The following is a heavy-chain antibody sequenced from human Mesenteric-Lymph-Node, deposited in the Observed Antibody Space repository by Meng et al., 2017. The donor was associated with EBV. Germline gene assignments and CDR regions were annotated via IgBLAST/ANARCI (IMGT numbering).Heavy chain of an antibody. V-gene: IGHV1-3*01. J-gene: IGHJ4*02. Sequence: KKPGRSVKVSWKAFGYTFTSYAMQWVRQAPGQRLEWMGWINAGNGNTKYSQKFQGRVTITRDTSASTAYMELSSLRSEDTAVYYCARDGPVVPAAVDFWGQGTLVTVSS. CDR1: GYTFTSYA. CDR3: ARDGPVVPAAVDF. CDR2: INAGNGNT. D-gene: IGHD2-2*01.